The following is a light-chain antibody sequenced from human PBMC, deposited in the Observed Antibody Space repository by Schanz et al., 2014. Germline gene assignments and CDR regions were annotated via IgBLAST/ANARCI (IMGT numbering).Light chain of an antibody. Sequence: EVVMTQSPATLSVSPGERATLSCRASQSVSSNLAWYQQKPGQAPRLLIYGTSTRATGVPARFSGSGSGTEFTLTISSLQSEDSAVYYCQQYNIWPPVTFGQGTKVDIK. CDR3: QQYNIWPPVT. CDR2: GTS. J-gene: IGKJ1*01. V-gene: IGKV3-15*01. CDR1: QSVSSN.